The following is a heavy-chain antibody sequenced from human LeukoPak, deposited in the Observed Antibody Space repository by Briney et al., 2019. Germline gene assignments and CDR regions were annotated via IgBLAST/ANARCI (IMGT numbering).Heavy chain of an antibody. CDR1: GDFIGSSMYY. J-gene: IGHJ5*02. V-gene: IGHV4-39*07. CDR2: ISYSGST. CDR3: TRDVDCGGDCYSVT. D-gene: IGHD2-21*02. Sequence: PSETLSLTCNVSGDFIGSSMYYWGWLRQPPGRGLEWIGTISYSGSTYYNPSLKSRVTMSVDTSKNQFSLEVTSVTAADTAFYYCTRDVDCGGDCYSVTWGQGTLVTVSS.